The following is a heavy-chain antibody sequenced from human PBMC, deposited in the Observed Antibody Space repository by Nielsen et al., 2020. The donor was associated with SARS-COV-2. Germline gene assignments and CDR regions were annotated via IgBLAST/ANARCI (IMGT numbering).Heavy chain of an antibody. Sequence: VRQAPGKGLEWVSYISSSGSTIYYADSVKGRFTISRDNSKNTLYLQMNSLRAEDTAVYYCAREYIGGMDVWGQGTTVTVSS. V-gene: IGHV3-48*01. J-gene: IGHJ6*02. CDR2: ISSSGSTI. D-gene: IGHD5-18*01. CDR3: AREYIGGMDV.